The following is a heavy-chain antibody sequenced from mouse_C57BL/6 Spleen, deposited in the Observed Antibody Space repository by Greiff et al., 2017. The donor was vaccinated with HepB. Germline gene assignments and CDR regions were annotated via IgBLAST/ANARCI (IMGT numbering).Heavy chain of an antibody. J-gene: IGHJ2*01. V-gene: IGHV3-6*01. Sequence: EVHLVESGPGLVKPSQSLSLTCSVTGYSITSGYYWNWIRQFPGNKLEWMGYISYDGSNNYNPSLKNRISITRDTSKNQFFLKLNSVTTEDTATCYCAREWTSYFDYWGQGTTLTVSS. CDR1: GYSITSGYY. CDR2: ISYDGSN. CDR3: AREWTSYFDY.